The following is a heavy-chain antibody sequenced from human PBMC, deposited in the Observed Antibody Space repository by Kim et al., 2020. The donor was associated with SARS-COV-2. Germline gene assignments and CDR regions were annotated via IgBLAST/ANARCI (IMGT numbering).Heavy chain of an antibody. D-gene: IGHD6-13*01. CDR1: GDSVSSNSAA. CDR3: ARGSSSRGLRYYYGMDV. V-gene: IGHV6-1*01. J-gene: IGHJ6*02. CDR2: TYYRSKWYN. Sequence: SQTLSLTCAISGDSVSSNSAAWNWIRQSPSRGLEWLGRTYYRSKWYNDYAVSVKSRITINPDTSKNQFSLQLNSVTPEDTAVYYCARGSSSRGLRYYYGMDVWGQGTTVTVSS.